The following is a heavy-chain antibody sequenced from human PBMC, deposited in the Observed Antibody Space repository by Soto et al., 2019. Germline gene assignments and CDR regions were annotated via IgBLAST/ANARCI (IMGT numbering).Heavy chain of an antibody. Sequence: SETLSLTCTVSGGSISSGDYYWSWIRQPPGKGLEWIGYIYYSGSTYYNPSLKSRVTISVDTSKNQFSLKLSSVTAADTAVYYCARDPGRGDFLSFPYYYGMDVWGQGTTVTVSS. CDR3: ARDPGRGDFLSFPYYYGMDV. D-gene: IGHD2-15*01. J-gene: IGHJ6*02. V-gene: IGHV4-30-4*01. CDR1: GGSISSGDYY. CDR2: IYYSGST.